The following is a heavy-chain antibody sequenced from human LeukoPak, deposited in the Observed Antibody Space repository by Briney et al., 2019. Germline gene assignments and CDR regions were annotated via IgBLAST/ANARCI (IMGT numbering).Heavy chain of an antibody. CDR2: IIPIFGTA. V-gene: IGHV1-69*06. CDR1: GGTFSSYA. J-gene: IGHJ5*02. CDR3: AXXXXXXSXSCRNWFDP. D-gene: IGHD2-2*01. Sequence: AXGGTFSSYAISWVRQAPGQGLEWMGGIIPIFGTANYAQKFQGRVTVTADKSTSTAYMELSSLRSEETAVYYCAXXXXXXSXSCRNWFDPWGQGTLVTVSS.